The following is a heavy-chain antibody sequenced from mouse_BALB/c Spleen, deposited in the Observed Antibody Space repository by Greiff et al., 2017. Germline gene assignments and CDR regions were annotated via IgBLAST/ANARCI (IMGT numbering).Heavy chain of an antibody. D-gene: IGHD1-1*01. J-gene: IGHJ1*01. CDR2: ILPGSGST. V-gene: IGHV1-9*01. Sequence: VQLQQSGAELMKPGASVKISCKATGYTFSSYWIEWVKQRPGHGLEWIGEILPGSGSTNYNEKFKGKATFTADTSSNTAYMQLSSLTSEDSAVYYCARSATVVGGDVWGAGTTVTVSS. CDR3: ARSATVVGGDV. CDR1: GYTFSSYW.